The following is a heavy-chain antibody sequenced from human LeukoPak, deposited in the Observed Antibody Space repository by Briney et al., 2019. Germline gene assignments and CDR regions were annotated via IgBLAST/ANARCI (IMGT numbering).Heavy chain of an antibody. V-gene: IGHV1-2*02. D-gene: IGHD3-22*01. CDR2: INPNSGDT. Sequence: ASVKVSCKASGYTFTGYYMHWVRQAPGQGLEWMGWINPNSGDTNFAQKFQSRVTMTRDTSISTAYMELSRLRSDDTAVYYCAREGSSGYYLLYWGQGTLVTVSS. CDR1: GYTFTGYY. J-gene: IGHJ4*02. CDR3: AREGSSGYYLLY.